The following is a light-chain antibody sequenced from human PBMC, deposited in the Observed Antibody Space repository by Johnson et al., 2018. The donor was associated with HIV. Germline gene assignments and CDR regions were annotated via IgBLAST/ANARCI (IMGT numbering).Light chain of an antibody. CDR1: TSNIANNY. CDR2: DNT. J-gene: IGLJ1*01. CDR3: GTWDTSLGAQYV. Sequence: QSVLTQPPSVSAAPGQRVTISCSGSTSNIANNYVSWYQHLPGTAPKLLIYDNTKRPSGIPDRFSGSKSGPSATLAITGLQTGDEADYYCGTWDTSLGAQYVFGSGTKVTVL. V-gene: IGLV1-51*01.